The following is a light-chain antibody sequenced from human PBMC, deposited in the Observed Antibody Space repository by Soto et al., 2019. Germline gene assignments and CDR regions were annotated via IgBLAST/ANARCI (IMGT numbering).Light chain of an antibody. CDR1: QSVSSSY. V-gene: IGKV3-20*01. CDR2: GAS. J-gene: IGKJ1*01. CDR3: QQYATSRT. Sequence: EIVLTQSPGTLSLSPGERATLSCRASQSVSSSYLAWYQQKPGQAPRVLIYGASNRATGISDRFNGSGSGTDFTLTISRLEPEDFAVYYCQQYATSRTFGQGTKVDIK.